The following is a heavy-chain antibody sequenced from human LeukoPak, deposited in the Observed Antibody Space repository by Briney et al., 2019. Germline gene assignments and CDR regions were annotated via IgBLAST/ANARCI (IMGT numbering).Heavy chain of an antibody. D-gene: IGHD6-19*01. V-gene: IGHV3-11*01. CDR3: ARAGGIAVAAADPLDS. Sequence: KAGGSLRLSCAASGFIFDDYYMSWIRQAPGKGLEWVSFISSSGSTEYYADSVKGRSTISRDNGKNLVYLQMNSLTAEDTAVYYCARAGGIAVAAADPLDSWGQGTLVTVSS. CDR2: ISSSGSTE. CDR1: GFIFDDYY. J-gene: IGHJ4*02.